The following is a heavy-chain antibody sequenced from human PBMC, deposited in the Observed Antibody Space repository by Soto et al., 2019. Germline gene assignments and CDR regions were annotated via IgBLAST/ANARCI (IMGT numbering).Heavy chain of an antibody. D-gene: IGHD3-22*01. J-gene: IGHJ4*02. V-gene: IGHV5-51*01. CDR1: GNSFNNW. Sequence: GESLKISCKGLGNSFNNWIGWVRQMPGKGLERVGNIYPGDSDTRYSPSFQGQVTISADKSISTAYLQWSSLKPSDSAMYYCARGLNYYDSSGYYGYWGQGTLVTVSS. CDR2: IYPGDSDT. CDR3: ARGLNYYDSSGYYGY.